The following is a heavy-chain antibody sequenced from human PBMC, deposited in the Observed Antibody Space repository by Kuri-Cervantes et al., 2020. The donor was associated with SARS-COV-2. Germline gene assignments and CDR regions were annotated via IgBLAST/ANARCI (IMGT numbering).Heavy chain of an antibody. Sequence: ASVKVSCKASGYTFNTYGISWVRQAPGQGLEWMGWSSTYNGYTNYEQKFQGRVTMTTGTSTSTAYMELRSLRSDDTAVYYCARVGATYFYGMNVWGQGTTVTVSS. V-gene: IGHV1-18*01. CDR2: SSTYNGYT. CDR1: GYTFNTYG. D-gene: IGHD1-26*01. CDR3: ARVGATYFYGMNV. J-gene: IGHJ6*02.